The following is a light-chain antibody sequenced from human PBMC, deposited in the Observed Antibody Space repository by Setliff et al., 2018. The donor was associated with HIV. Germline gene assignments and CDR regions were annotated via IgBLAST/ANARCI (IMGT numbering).Light chain of an antibody. Sequence: PASVSGSPGQSITISCTGTSSDVGGYNYVSWYQQHPGKVPKLIIYDVTKRPSGVPDRFSGSKSGNSASLTISGLQADDEADYYCCSYAGSYINYVFGTGTKVTVL. CDR3: CSYAGSYINYV. J-gene: IGLJ1*01. CDR1: SSDVGGYNY. CDR2: DVT. V-gene: IGLV2-11*01.